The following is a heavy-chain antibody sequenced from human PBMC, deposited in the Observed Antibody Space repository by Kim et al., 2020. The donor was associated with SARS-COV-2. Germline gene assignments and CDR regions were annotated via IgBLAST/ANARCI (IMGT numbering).Heavy chain of an antibody. J-gene: IGHJ4*02. Sequence: GGSLRLSCSASGFTFSSYAMHWVRQAPGKGLEYVSAISSNGGSTYYADSVKGRFTISRDNSKNTLYLQMSSLRAEDTAVYYCVKVEGYYGDYVDYWGQGTLVTVSS. V-gene: IGHV3-64D*09. CDR1: GFTFSSYA. CDR3: VKVEGYYGDYVDY. CDR2: ISSNGGST. D-gene: IGHD4-17*01.